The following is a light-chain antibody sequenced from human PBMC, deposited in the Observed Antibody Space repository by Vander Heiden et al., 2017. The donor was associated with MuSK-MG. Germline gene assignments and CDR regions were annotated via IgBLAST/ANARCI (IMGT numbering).Light chain of an antibody. V-gene: IGKV1-27*01. CDR3: QRTYNAP. CDR1: QGMSSY. J-gene: IGKJ4*01. Sequence: DIQLTRSPSSMSASVGDRVTITCRVVQGMSSYLNWYRQKPGKVPKLLIYSASNLQSGVPSRFSGSGSWTDCTRTISSLQPEDVVAYYGQRTYNAPFGGGTKVEIK. CDR2: SAS.